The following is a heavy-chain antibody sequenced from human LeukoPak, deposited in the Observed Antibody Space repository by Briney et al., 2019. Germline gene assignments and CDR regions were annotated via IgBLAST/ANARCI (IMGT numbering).Heavy chain of an antibody. J-gene: IGHJ3*02. CDR1: GGSISSYH. Sequence: SETLSLTCTVSGGSISSYHWSWIRQPPGKGLECIGYIYYSGSTHYNPSLKSRVTISVDTSKNQFSLKLSSATAADTAVYFCARARNYYDSSDYYYEGDAFDIWGQGTRVTVSS. CDR3: ARARNYYDSSDYYYEGDAFDI. CDR2: IYYSGST. V-gene: IGHV4-59*01. D-gene: IGHD3-22*01.